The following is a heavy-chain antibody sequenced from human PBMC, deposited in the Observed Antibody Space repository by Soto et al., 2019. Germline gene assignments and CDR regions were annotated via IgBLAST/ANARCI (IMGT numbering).Heavy chain of an antibody. V-gene: IGHV4-30-4*01. CDR3: ARDEMTTVTFDY. J-gene: IGHJ4*02. CDR2: IYYSGST. CDR1: GGPISSGDYY. D-gene: IGHD4-17*01. Sequence: QVQLQESGPGLVKPSQTLSLTCTVSGGPISSGDYYWSWIRQPPGKGLEWIGYIYYSGSTYYNPSLKSRVTISVDKSKNQFSLKLSSVTAADTAVYYCARDEMTTVTFDYWGQGTLVTVSS.